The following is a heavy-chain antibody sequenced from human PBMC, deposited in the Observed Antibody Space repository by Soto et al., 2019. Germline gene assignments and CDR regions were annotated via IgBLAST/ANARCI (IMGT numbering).Heavy chain of an antibody. CDR1: GGSISSSNW. V-gene: IGHV4-4*02. CDR2: IYHSGST. J-gene: IGHJ6*02. Sequence: PSETLSLTCAVSGGSISSSNWWSWVRQPPGKGLEWIGEIYHSGSTNYNPSPKSRVTISVDKSKNQFPLKLSSVTAADTAVYYGARLYRNSSWEFRGVGDGMDVWGQGTTVTVSS. CDR3: ARLYRNSSWEFRGVGDGMDV. D-gene: IGHD6-13*01.